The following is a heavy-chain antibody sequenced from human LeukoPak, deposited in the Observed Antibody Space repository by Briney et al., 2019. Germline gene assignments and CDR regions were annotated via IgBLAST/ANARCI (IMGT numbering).Heavy chain of an antibody. D-gene: IGHD3-22*01. J-gene: IGHJ4*02. CDR3: ARVGDSSGYYRYFDY. V-gene: IGHV4-61*02. Sequence: SETLSLTCTVSGGSISSGSYYWSWIRQPAGKGLEWIGRIYTSGSTNYNPSLKSRVTISVDTSKNQFSLKLSSVTAADTAVYYCARVGDSSGYYRYFDYWGQGTLVTVSS. CDR2: IYTSGST. CDR1: GGSISSGSYY.